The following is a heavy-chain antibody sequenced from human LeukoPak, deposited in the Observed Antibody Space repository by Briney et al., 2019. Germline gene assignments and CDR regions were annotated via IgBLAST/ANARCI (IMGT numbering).Heavy chain of an antibody. Sequence: PGGSLRLSCAASGFTFSSYGMHWVCQAPGKGLEWVTFIRYDGSNKYYADSVKGRFTISRDNSKNTLYLQMNSLRAEDTAVYYCARRAVSGSYYFDYWGQGTLVTVSS. V-gene: IGHV3-30*02. CDR1: GFTFSSYG. J-gene: IGHJ4*02. CDR2: IRYDGSNK. D-gene: IGHD1-26*01. CDR3: ARRAVSGSYYFDY.